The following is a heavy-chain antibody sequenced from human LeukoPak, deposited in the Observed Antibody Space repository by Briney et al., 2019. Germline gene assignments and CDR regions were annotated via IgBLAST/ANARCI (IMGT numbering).Heavy chain of an antibody. J-gene: IGHJ6*04. D-gene: IGHD3-10*02. CDR3: AELGITMIGGV. CDR2: ISSSGSSI. V-gene: IGHV3-48*03. Sequence: GGSQRLSCTASGFIFSSYEMHWARHATGEALEWVSYISSSGSSISYADSVKGRFTISRDTAKNSLYLQMNSLRAEDTTVYYCAELGITMIGGVWGKGTTVTISS. CDR1: GFIFSSYE.